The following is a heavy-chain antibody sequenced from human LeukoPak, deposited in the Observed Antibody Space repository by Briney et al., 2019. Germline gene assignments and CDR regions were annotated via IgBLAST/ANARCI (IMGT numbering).Heavy chain of an antibody. Sequence: GGSLRLSCAVSGFTFSNYCMHWVRQAPGKGLVWVSPINGDGSYINYADSVKGRFTISRDNAKNTLSLQMNSLTDDDTALYYCTGGLGHKWSPLENWGQGTLVTVSS. J-gene: IGHJ4*02. D-gene: IGHD2-15*01. CDR2: INGDGSYI. CDR3: TGGLGHKWSPLEN. V-gene: IGHV3-74*01. CDR1: GFTFSNYC.